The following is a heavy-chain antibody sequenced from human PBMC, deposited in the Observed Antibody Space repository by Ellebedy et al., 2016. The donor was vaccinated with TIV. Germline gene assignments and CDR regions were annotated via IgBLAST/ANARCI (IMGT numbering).Heavy chain of an antibody. D-gene: IGHD4-17*01. CDR3: ARVTSGDYYFDY. CDR2: IYYSGST. V-gene: IGHV4-59*01. CDR1: GGSISSYY. Sequence: SETLSLXXTVSGGSISSYYWSWIRQPPGKGLEWIGYIYYSGSTNYNPSLKSRVTISVDTSKNQFSLKLSSVTAADTAVYYCARVTSGDYYFDYWGQGTLVTVSS. J-gene: IGHJ4*02.